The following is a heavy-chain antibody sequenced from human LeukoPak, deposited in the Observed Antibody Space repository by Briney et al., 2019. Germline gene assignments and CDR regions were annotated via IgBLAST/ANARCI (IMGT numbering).Heavy chain of an antibody. CDR2: INPDGGST. CDR3: ARGVAPMQMAVMGGLDN. Sequence: ASVKASCKASGYTFSNYSIHWVRQAPGQGLEWMGIINPDGGSTSYAQRFQGRVSMTRDTSTSTVYMELSSLRSEDTAVYYCARGVAPMQMAVMGGLDNWGQGTLVTVSS. D-gene: IGHD2-2*01. CDR1: GYTFSNYS. V-gene: IGHV1-46*01. J-gene: IGHJ4*02.